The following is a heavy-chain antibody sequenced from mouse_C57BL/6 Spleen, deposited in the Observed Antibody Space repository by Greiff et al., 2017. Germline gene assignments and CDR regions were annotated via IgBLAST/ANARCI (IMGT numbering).Heavy chain of an antibody. J-gene: IGHJ4*01. CDR3: ARTLNSYAMDY. D-gene: IGHD1-3*01. V-gene: IGHV1-80*01. Sequence: VQVVESGAELVKPGASVKISCKASGYAFSSYWMNWVKQRPGKGLEWIGQIYPGDGDTNYNGKFKGKATLTADKSSSTAYMQLSSLTSEDSAVYFCARTLNSYAMDYWGQGTSVTVSS. CDR2: IYPGDGDT. CDR1: GYAFSSYW.